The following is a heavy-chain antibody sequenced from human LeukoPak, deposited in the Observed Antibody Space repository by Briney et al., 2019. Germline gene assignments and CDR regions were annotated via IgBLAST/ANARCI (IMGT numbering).Heavy chain of an antibody. V-gene: IGHV4-59*01. CDR2: IYYSGST. CDR3: ARGRGGDLDY. D-gene: IGHD2-21*02. Sequence: SETLSLTCTVSGGSISSYYWSWIRQPPGKGLEWIGYIYYSGSTNYNPSLKSRVTISVDTSKNQFSLKLSSVTAADTAVYYCARGRGGDLDYWGQGTLVTVSS. CDR1: GGSISSYY. J-gene: IGHJ4*02.